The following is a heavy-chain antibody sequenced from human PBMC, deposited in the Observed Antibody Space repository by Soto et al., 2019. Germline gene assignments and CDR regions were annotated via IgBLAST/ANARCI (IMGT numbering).Heavy chain of an antibody. V-gene: IGHV3-64D*06. Sequence: PGGSLRLSCSASGFTFKSHAMHWVRQAPGKGLGYISTIYTSGEATFYADAVRGRFVVSRDNSNNTLDLQMTGLKHEDTGVYYCVKGRAKRCSGTSCGLWMDVWGQGTTVTVSS. D-gene: IGHD6-19*01. CDR3: VKGRAKRCSGTSCGLWMDV. J-gene: IGHJ6*02. CDR1: GFTFKSHA. CDR2: IYTSGEAT.